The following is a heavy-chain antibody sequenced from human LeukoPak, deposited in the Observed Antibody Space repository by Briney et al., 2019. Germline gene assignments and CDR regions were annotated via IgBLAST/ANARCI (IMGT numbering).Heavy chain of an antibody. J-gene: IGHJ4*02. Sequence: TGGSLRLSCAASGFTFSSYAMSWVRQAPGKGLEWASAISGSGGSTYYADSVKGRFTISRDNSKNTLYLQMNSLRAEDTAVYYCARRNREAGVDYWGQGTLVTVSS. D-gene: IGHD6-19*01. CDR1: GFTFSSYA. CDR2: ISGSGGST. V-gene: IGHV3-23*01. CDR3: ARRNREAGVDY.